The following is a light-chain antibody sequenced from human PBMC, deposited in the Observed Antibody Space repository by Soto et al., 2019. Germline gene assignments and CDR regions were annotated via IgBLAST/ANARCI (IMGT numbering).Light chain of an antibody. CDR2: GAS. V-gene: IGKV3-20*01. Sequence: IVLTQSPGTLSLSPGEGSTLSCRASRTVSSSYLVWYQQKPGQAPRLLIYGASTRATGIPARFSGSGFGTDFTLTISKVEPEDFAVYYCQQYGTPRSVTFGQGTRLEIK. CDR1: RTVSSSY. J-gene: IGKJ5*01. CDR3: QQYGTPRSVT.